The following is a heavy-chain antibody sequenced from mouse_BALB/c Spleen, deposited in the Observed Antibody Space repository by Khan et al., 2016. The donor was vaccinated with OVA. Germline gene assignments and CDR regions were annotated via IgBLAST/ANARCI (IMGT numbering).Heavy chain of an antibody. CDR3: AIYTGYFDV. Sequence: EVQLQQSGPDLVKPGASVKISCKASGYSFTGYYIHWVKQSHGKSLEWIGRVNHNNGGTSYNQKFKGKAILTVDQSSNTAYMELRSLTSEDAAVSFCAIYTGYFDVWGAGTTVTVSS. J-gene: IGHJ1*01. V-gene: IGHV1-18*01. CDR1: GYSFTGYY. CDR2: VNHNNGGT.